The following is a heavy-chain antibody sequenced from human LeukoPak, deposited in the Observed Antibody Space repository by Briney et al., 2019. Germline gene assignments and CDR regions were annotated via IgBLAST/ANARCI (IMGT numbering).Heavy chain of an antibody. Sequence: ASVKVSCKASGGTFSSYAISWVRQAPGQGLEWMGWMSPNSGNTGYAQKFQGRVTMTRNTSISTAYMELSSLRSEDTAVYYCARTYYYDSSGYENWFDPWGQGTLVTVSS. J-gene: IGHJ5*02. V-gene: IGHV1-8*02. D-gene: IGHD3-22*01. CDR3: ARTYYYDSSGYENWFDP. CDR2: MSPNSGNT. CDR1: GGTFSSYA.